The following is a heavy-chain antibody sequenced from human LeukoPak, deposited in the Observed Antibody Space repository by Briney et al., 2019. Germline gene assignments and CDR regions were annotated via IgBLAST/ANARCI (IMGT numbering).Heavy chain of an antibody. Sequence: ASVKVSCKASGYTFAGYYIHWVRQAPAQGLEWMGWINPNSGGTNYAQKFQGRVTMTRDTSISTAYMELSRLRSDDTAVYYCARAPNWAFDYWGQGTLVTVSS. D-gene: IGHD7-27*01. CDR3: ARAPNWAFDY. CDR2: INPNSGGT. CDR1: GYTFAGYY. V-gene: IGHV1-2*02. J-gene: IGHJ4*02.